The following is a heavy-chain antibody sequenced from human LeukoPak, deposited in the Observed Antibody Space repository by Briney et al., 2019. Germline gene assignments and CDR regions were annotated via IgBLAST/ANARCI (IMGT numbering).Heavy chain of an antibody. Sequence: VASVKVSCKASGYTSTSYGISWVRQAPGQGLEWMGWISAYNGNTNYAQKLQGRVTMTTGTSTRTAYMELRSLRSDDTAVYYCARAGGEYTSSSLDYWGQGTLVTVSS. CDR2: ISAYNGNT. CDR1: GYTSTSYG. D-gene: IGHD6-6*01. V-gene: IGHV1-18*01. J-gene: IGHJ4*02. CDR3: ARAGGEYTSSSLDY.